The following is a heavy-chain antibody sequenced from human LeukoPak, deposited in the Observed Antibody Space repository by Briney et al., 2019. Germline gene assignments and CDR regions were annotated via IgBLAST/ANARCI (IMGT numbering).Heavy chain of an antibody. D-gene: IGHD2-2*01. Sequence: GGSLRLSCTASGFTFGDYAMSWVRQAPGKGLEWVGFIRSKAYGGTTEYAASVKDRFTISRDDSKSIAYLQMNSLKTEDTAVYYCTRGDCITTTCYAHYWGQGTLVTVSS. CDR2: IRSKAYGGTT. V-gene: IGHV3-49*04. J-gene: IGHJ4*02. CDR3: TRGDCITTTCYAHY. CDR1: GFTFGDYA.